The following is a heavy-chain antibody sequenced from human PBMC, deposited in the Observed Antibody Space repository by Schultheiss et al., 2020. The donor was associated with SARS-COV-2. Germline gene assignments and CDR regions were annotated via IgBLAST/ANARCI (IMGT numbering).Heavy chain of an antibody. Sequence: SQTLSLTCTVSGGSVSSGSYYWSWIRQPPGKGLEWIGYIYYNGGTNYNPSLKSRVTISVDTSKNQFSLRLSSMTAADTAVYYCARGVSVTTGPGWFDPWGQGTLVTVSS. D-gene: IGHD4-17*01. V-gene: IGHV4-61*01. CDR1: GGSVSSGSYY. CDR2: IYYNGGT. CDR3: ARGVSVTTGPGWFDP. J-gene: IGHJ5*02.